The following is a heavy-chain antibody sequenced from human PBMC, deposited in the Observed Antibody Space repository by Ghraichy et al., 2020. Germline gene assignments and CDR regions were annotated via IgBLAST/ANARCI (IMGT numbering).Heavy chain of an antibody. CDR2: IIPIFGTA. J-gene: IGHJ4*02. V-gene: IGHV1-69*13. CDR3: ARVGYCSSTSYYGENFDY. CDR1: GGTFSSYT. D-gene: IGHD2-2*01. Sequence: SVKVSCKASGGTFSSYTISWVRQAPGQGLEWMGGIIPIFGTANYAQKFQGRVTITADESTSTAYMELSSLRSEDTAVYYCARVGYCSSTSYYGENFDYWGQGTLVTVAS.